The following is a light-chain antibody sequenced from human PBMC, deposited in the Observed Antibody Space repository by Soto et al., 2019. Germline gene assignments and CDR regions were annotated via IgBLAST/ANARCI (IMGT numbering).Light chain of an antibody. CDR1: QGIGST. V-gene: IGKV3-15*01. CDR3: QHYKTWPLS. CDR2: DAS. J-gene: IGKJ4*01. Sequence: IVMTQSPATLSVSPGERATLACRASQGIGSTLAWYQQKPVQTPRLLIYDASTRATGIPARFSGIGSGTEFTLIISSLQSEDFGVYYCQHYKTWPLSFGGGTKVEI.